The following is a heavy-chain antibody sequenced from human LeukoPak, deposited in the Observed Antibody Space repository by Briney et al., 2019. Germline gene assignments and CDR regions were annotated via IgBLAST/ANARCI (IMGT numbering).Heavy chain of an antibody. CDR1: GFTVSRNY. CDR2: IYSGGRT. D-gene: IGHD2-15*01. J-gene: IGHJ6*03. V-gene: IGHV3-66*01. Sequence: GGSLRLSCAASGFTVSRNYMSWVRQAPGKGLEWVSLIYSGGRTFHADSVKGRFTISRDNSKNTLYLQMNSLRAEDTAVYYCARVLRYCSGGNCYSGGLGYMDVWGKGTTVTISS. CDR3: ARVLRYCSGGNCYSGGLGYMDV.